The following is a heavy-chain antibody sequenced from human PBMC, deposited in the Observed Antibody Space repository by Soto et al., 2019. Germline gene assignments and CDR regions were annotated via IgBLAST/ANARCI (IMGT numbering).Heavy chain of an antibody. Sequence: SETLSLTCTVSGASISSSSYLWGWIRQPPGKGLEWIGSIYYSGSTYYNPSLNSRATISLDTSKNQFSLKLSSVTAADTAVYYCARHGGPSRTGTGFGYWGEGTQVSVSS. J-gene: IGHJ4*02. CDR3: ARHGGPSRTGTGFGY. V-gene: IGHV4-39*01. CDR1: GASISSSSYL. CDR2: IYYSGST. D-gene: IGHD1-1*01.